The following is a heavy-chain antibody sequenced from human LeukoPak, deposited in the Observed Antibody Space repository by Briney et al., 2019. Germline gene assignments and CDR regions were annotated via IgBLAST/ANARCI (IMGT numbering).Heavy chain of an antibody. CDR2: IYHSGST. Sequence: PSETLSLTCAVSGGSISSSNWWSWVRQPPGKGLEWIGEIYHSGSTNYNPSLKSRVTISVDTSKNQFSLKLSSVTAADTAVYYCARAPHYGDYEPRPLDYWGQGTLVTVSS. V-gene: IGHV4-4*02. D-gene: IGHD4-17*01. CDR1: GGSISSSNW. J-gene: IGHJ4*02. CDR3: ARAPHYGDYEPRPLDY.